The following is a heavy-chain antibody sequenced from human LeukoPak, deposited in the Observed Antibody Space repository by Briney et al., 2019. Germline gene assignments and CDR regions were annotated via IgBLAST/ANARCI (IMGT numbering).Heavy chain of an antibody. Sequence: SVKVSCKASGGTFSSYAISWVRQAPGQGLEWMGGIIPIFGTANYAQKFQGRATITADESTSTAYMELSSLRSEDTAVYYCARESRGMDYGSGTVDYWGQGTLVTVSS. CDR3: ARESRGMDYGSGTVDY. J-gene: IGHJ4*02. V-gene: IGHV1-69*13. CDR1: GGTFSSYA. CDR2: IIPIFGTA. D-gene: IGHD3-10*01.